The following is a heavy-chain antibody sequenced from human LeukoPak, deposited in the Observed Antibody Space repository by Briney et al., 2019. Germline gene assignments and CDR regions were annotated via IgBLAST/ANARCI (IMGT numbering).Heavy chain of an antibody. CDR1: GFTFSSYD. V-gene: IGHV3-13*01. J-gene: IGHJ4*02. D-gene: IGHD5-24*01. CDR3: ARAFGDGYSGFDY. Sequence: QAGGSLRLSCAASGFTFSSYDMHSVRQATGKCLEWVSDIGTAGDTYYPGSVKGRFTISRENAKNSLYLQMSSLRAGDTAAYYCARAFGDGYSGFDYWGQGTLVTVSS. CDR2: IGTAGDT.